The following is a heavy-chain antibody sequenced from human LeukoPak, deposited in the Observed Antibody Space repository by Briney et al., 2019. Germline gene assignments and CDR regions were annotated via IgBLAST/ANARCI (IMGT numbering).Heavy chain of an antibody. CDR3: ARILSSSWYEYFHH. CDR2: IIPIFGTA. V-gene: IGHV1-69*13. CDR1: GGTFSNYA. J-gene: IGHJ1*01. D-gene: IGHD6-19*01. Sequence: SVKVSCKTSGGTFSNYAISWVRQAPGQGLEWMGAIIPIFGTANYAQKFQGRVTITADESTSTAYMELSSLRSEDTAVYYCARILSSSWYEYFHHWGQAPWSPSPQ.